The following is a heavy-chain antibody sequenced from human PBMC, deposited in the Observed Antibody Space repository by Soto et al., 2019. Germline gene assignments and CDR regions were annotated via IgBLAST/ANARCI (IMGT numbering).Heavy chain of an antibody. Sequence: QLQLQESGPGLVKPSETLSLTCTVSGGSISDISYCWGWIRQPPGKGLQWIGCMFYSGATYCNPSLKNRVTLSVDTSNNEFSLKLVSVTAPDTAVYYCARHKSGSDWLDPWGQGTLVTVSS. V-gene: IGHV4-39*01. CDR2: MFYSGAT. D-gene: IGHD2-15*01. J-gene: IGHJ5*02. CDR1: GGSISDISYC. CDR3: ARHKSGSDWLDP.